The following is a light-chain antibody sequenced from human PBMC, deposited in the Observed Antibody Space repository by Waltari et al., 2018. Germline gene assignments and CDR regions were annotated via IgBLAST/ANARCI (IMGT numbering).Light chain of an antibody. CDR2: DVN. Sequence: QSALTQPASVSGSPGQSITISCTGTSSDVGSYNYVSWYQQHPGKAPKLMIYDVNKRPSGFSNRFSGSKSGNTASLTISGFQAEDEADYYCSSYTSSSTWVFGGGTKLTVL. J-gene: IGLJ3*02. CDR1: SSDVGSYNY. V-gene: IGLV2-14*03. CDR3: SSYTSSSTWV.